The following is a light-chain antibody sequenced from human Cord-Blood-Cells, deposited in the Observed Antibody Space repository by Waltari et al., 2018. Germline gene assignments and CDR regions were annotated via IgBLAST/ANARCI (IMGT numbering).Light chain of an antibody. CDR2: DAS. CDR1: QSVSSY. J-gene: IGKJ1*01. CDR3: QQRRT. Sequence: EIVLTQSPATLSLSPGERATPSCRASQSVSSYLAWYQQKPGQAPRLLIYDASNRATGIPARFSGSGSGTDFTLTISSLEPEDFAVYYCQQRRTFGQGTKVEIK. V-gene: IGKV3-11*01.